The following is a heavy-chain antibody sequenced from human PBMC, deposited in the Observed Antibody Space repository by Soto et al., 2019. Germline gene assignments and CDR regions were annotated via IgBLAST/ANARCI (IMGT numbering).Heavy chain of an antibody. CDR1: GGSISSSSYY. CDR3: ARMIRSYYYGVDV. J-gene: IGHJ6*02. D-gene: IGHD3-22*01. CDR2: IHYSGST. V-gene: IGHV4-61*05. Sequence: PSETLSLTCTVSGGSISSSSYYWGWIRQPPGKGLEWIGHIHYSGSTNYNPSLESRVTISVDTSKNQLSLNLSSVTAADTAVYYCARMIRSYYYGVDVWGQGTTVTVSS.